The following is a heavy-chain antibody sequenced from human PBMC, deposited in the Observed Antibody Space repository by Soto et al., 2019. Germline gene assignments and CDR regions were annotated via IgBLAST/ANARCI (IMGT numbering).Heavy chain of an antibody. Sequence: ASVKVSCKASGYTFTSYGISWVRQAPGQGLEWMGWISAYNGNTKYAQKLQGRVTMTTDTSTSTAYMELRSLRSDDTAVYYCAPERRDQLLLNNWLELWGEGALVT. D-gene: IGHD2-15*01. V-gene: IGHV1-18*01. CDR3: APERRDQLLLNNWLEL. CDR1: GYTFTSYG. J-gene: IGHJ5*02. CDR2: ISAYNGNT.